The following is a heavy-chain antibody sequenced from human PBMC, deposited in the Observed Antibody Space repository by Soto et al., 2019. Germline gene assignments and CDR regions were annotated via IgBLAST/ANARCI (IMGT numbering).Heavy chain of an antibody. CDR1: GFTFSHHS. CDR3: AREGTPVAGIFDH. J-gene: IGHJ4*02. Sequence: EVQLVESGGGLVKPGGSLRLSCAASGFTFSHHSMNWVRQAPGKGLVWVSSISSRKTYIYYGDSVKGRFTISRDNAKNSLYLQMNSLRAEDTAVYYCAREGTPVAGIFDHWGQGTLVIVSS. V-gene: IGHV3-21*01. CDR2: ISSRKTYI. D-gene: IGHD6-19*01.